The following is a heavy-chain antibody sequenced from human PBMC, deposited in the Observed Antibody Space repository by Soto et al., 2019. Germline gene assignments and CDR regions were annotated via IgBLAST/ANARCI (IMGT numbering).Heavy chain of an antibody. J-gene: IGHJ4*02. CDR2: ISVSDAFI. CDR1: GFNVVAFA. D-gene: IGHD1-20*01. V-gene: IGHV3-23*01. CDR3: TRETVAGITGLDY. Sequence: GWSLRLSFAASGFNVVAFAVNWVLQAPGKGLEWVSGISVSDAFIYYADSVRGRFSISRDASENILYLQMNSLRVDDTALYYCTRETVAGITGLDYWGPGTLVTVSS.